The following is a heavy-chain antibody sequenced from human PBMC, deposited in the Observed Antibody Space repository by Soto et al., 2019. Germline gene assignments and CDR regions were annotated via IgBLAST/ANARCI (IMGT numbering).Heavy chain of an antibody. CDR1: GGSISSYY. Sequence: QVQLQESGPGLVKPSETLSLTCTVSGGSISSYYWSWIRQPSGKGLEWIGYIYYSGSTNYNPSLKSRVTISVDTSKNQFSLKLSSVTAADTAVYYCARVSAGYWYFDLWGRGTLVTVSS. CDR3: ARVSAGYWYFDL. CDR2: IYYSGST. V-gene: IGHV4-59*01. J-gene: IGHJ2*01. D-gene: IGHD6-19*01.